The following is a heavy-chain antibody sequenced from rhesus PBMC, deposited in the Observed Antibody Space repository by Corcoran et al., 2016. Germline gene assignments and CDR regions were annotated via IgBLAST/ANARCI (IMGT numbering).Heavy chain of an antibody. J-gene: IGHJ4*01. CDR2: IYGNSAGD. V-gene: IGHV4S9*01. Sequence: QLQLQESGPGLVKPSETLSLTCAVSDGSISDNYYWNWIRQPPGQGLEWIWNIYGNSAGDYQNAPLKSSVTISKDTSKNHFFLELSSVTAAYTAVYYCAGLVPAVPSYYFAYWGQGVLVTVSS. CDR1: DGSISDNYY. D-gene: IGHD6-19*01. CDR3: AGLVPAVPSYYFAY.